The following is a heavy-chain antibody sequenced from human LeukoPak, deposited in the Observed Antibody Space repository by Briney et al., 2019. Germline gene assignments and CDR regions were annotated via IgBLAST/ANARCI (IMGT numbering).Heavy chain of an antibody. Sequence: GASVKVSCKASGYTFTGYYMHWVRQAPGQGLEWMGWINPNSGGTNYAQKFQGRVTMTRDTSISTAYMELSSLRSEDTAAYYCARELLWFGELADYWGQGTLVTVSS. CDR2: INPNSGGT. CDR1: GYTFTGYY. V-gene: IGHV1-2*02. D-gene: IGHD3-10*01. CDR3: ARELLWFGELADY. J-gene: IGHJ4*02.